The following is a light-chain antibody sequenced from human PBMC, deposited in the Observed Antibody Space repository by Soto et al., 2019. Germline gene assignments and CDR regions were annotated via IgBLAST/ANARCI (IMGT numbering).Light chain of an antibody. Sequence: IVMTQSPATLSVSPGERATLSCRASQSVSSTLAWYQRKPGQAPRLLIYGASTRATGIPARFSGSGSGTDFTLTVSSLQSEDFAVYYCQQYDNWPRTFGQGTKVDIK. CDR2: GAS. V-gene: IGKV3-15*01. CDR1: QSVSST. CDR3: QQYDNWPRT. J-gene: IGKJ1*01.